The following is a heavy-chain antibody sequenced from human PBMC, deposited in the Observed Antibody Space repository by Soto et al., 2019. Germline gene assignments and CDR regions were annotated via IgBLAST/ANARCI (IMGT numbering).Heavy chain of an antibody. CDR1: GFTFSSYA. CDR3: AKDANYDFWSGYSDYFDY. CDR2: ISGSGGST. J-gene: IGHJ4*02. V-gene: IGHV3-23*01. D-gene: IGHD3-3*01. Sequence: GGSLRLSCAASGFTFSSYAMSWVRQAPGKGLEWVSAISGSGGSTYYADSVKGRFTISRDNSKNTLYLQMNSLRAEDTAVYYCAKDANYDFWSGYSDYFDYWGQGTLVTVSS.